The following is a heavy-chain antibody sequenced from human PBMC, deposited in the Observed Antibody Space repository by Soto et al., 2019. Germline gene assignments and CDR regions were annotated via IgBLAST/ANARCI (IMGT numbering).Heavy chain of an antibody. CDR2: SSYDGRET. V-gene: IGHV3-30*03. J-gene: IGHJ4*02. CDR1: DFDVSRYG. D-gene: IGHD3-10*01. CDR3: ARDSGWPILNFDN. Sequence: GESRRRSCAASDFDVSRYGIHWGRQAPGKGLEWVAASSYDGRETFYADSAKGRFTVSKEMSKNAAFLQMNALRHEDTAVYFCARDSGWPILNFDNWGQGTPVTVSS.